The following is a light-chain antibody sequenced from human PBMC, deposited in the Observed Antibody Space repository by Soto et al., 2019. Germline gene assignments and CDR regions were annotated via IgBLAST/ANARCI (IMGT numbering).Light chain of an antibody. CDR3: QQYGSSPIT. Sequence: ENVLTQSPGTLSLSPGERATLSCRASQSVSSNYLAWYQQKPGQAPRVLIYVASSRATGIPDRFSGSGSGTDFTLTISRLEPEDFAVYYCQQYGSSPITFGQGTRLEIK. V-gene: IGKV3-20*01. CDR1: QSVSSNY. J-gene: IGKJ5*01. CDR2: VAS.